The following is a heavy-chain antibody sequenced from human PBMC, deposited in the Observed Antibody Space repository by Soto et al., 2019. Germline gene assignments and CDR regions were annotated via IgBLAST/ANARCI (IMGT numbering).Heavy chain of an antibody. Sequence: PSETLSLTCTASGGSVSSGSYYWSWIRQPPGKGLEWIGYIYYSGSTNYNPSLKSRVTISVDTSKNQFSLKLSSVTAADTAVYYCARHAPTTFYVRPHFDYWGQGTLVTVSS. CDR1: GGSVSSGSYY. D-gene: IGHD3-10*02. CDR3: ARHAPTTFYVRPHFDY. J-gene: IGHJ4*02. CDR2: IYYSGST. V-gene: IGHV4-61*01.